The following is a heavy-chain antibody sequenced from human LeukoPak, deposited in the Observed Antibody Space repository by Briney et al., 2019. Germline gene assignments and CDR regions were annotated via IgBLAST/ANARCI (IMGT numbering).Heavy chain of an antibody. V-gene: IGHV3-33*01. J-gene: IGHJ4*02. CDR2: IWYDGSNK. CDR3: ARRSGWYFDY. D-gene: IGHD6-19*01. CDR1: GFIFSNYG. Sequence: GRSLRLSCAASGFIFSNYGIHWVRQAPGKGLEWVAVIWYDGSNKYYAESAKGRFTISRDNSKNTLYLQMNSLRAEDTAVYYCARRSGWYFDYWGQGTLVTVSS.